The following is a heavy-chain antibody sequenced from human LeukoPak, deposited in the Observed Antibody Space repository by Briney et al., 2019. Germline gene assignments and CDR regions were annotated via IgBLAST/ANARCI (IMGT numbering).Heavy chain of an antibody. D-gene: IGHD3-22*01. CDR3: ARGRQDVTMIVVVMTAVSYYLDV. Sequence: SETLSLTCAVYGGSLSGYYWTWVRQTPEKGLEWIGEMNPSGSTNYNPSLKSRVTISVDTSKNQFSLELSSVTAADTAVYYCARGRQDVTMIVVVMTAVSYYLDVWGKGTTVTVS. J-gene: IGHJ6*03. V-gene: IGHV4-34*01. CDR1: GGSLSGYY. CDR2: MNPSGST.